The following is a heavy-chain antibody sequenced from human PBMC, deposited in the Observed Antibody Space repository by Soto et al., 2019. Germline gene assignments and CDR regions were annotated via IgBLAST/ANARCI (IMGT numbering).Heavy chain of an antibody. CDR3: AKESVAGTSYYFDY. V-gene: IGHV3-30*18. CDR1: GFSFSTYG. CDR2: ISYDGSNK. Sequence: QVQLVESGGGVVQPGRSLRLSCAASGFSFSTYGMHWVRQAPGKGLEWVAVISYDGSNKYYADSAKGRFTISRDNSKNILYLQMNSLRAEDTAVYYCAKESVAGTSYYFDYWGQGTLVTVSP. D-gene: IGHD6-19*01. J-gene: IGHJ4*02.